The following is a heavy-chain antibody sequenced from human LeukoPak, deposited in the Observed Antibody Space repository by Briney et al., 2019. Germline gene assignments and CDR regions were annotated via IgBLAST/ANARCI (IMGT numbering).Heavy chain of an antibody. CDR2: ISSNGGST. CDR3: VKDSGTNWFDP. Sequence: GGSLRLSCSASGFTFSSYAMHWVRQAPGKGLEYVSAISSNGGSTYYADSVKGRFTISRDNPKNTLYLQMSSLRAEDTAVYYCVKDSGTNWFDPWGQGTLVTVSS. V-gene: IGHV3-64D*09. CDR1: GFTFSSYA. J-gene: IGHJ5*02. D-gene: IGHD1-1*01.